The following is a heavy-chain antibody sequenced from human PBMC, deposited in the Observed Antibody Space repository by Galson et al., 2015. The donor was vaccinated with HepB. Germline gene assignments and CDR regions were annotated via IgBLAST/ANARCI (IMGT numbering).Heavy chain of an antibody. Sequence: SLRLSCAASGFTLNIYDMIWVRQAPGKGLEWVSTIGYTVSYTFYAESVKGRYTISRDTSRNTLSLQMNSLRAEDTAVYYCAKGLTSGSPYRAFEMWGQGTMVTVSS. CDR3: AKGLTSGSPYRAFEM. J-gene: IGHJ3*02. CDR2: IGYTVSYT. V-gene: IGHV3-23*01. D-gene: IGHD3-22*01. CDR1: GFTLNIYD.